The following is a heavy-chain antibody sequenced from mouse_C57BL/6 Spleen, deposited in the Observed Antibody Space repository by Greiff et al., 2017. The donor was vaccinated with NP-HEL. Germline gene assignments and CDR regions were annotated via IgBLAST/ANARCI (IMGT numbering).Heavy chain of an antibody. J-gene: IGHJ4*01. V-gene: IGHV5-4*01. D-gene: IGHD1-1*01. Sequence: EVKLVESGGGLVKPGGSLKLSCAASGFTFSSYAMSWVRQTPEKRLEWVATISDGGSYTYYPDNVKGRFTISRDNAKNNLYLQISHLKSEDTAMYYCARDALLPDVSSPYAMDYWGQGTSVTVSS. CDR3: ARDALLPDVSSPYAMDY. CDR2: ISDGGSYT. CDR1: GFTFSSYA.